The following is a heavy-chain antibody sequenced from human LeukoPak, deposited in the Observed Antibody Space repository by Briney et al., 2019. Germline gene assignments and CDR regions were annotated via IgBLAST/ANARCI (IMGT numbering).Heavy chain of an antibody. CDR2: VKPDGNER. Sequence: GGSLRLSCAASGFTFNTYWISWVRQAPGKGLQWVANVKPDGNERYYVDYVKGRFTISRDNARSSLYLQMNSLRVEDTAIYYCARRQWTAFDFWGQGTMVTVSS. CDR1: GFTFNTYW. V-gene: IGHV3-7*01. CDR3: ARRQWTAFDF. J-gene: IGHJ3*01. D-gene: IGHD6-19*01.